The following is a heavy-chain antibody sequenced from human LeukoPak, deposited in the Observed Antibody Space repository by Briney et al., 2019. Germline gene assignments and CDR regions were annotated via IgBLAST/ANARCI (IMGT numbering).Heavy chain of an antibody. J-gene: IGHJ4*02. CDR3: ARDILGGGWRTGDY. CDR1: GFTFSSYW. CDR2: ISYDGSKK. Sequence: GGSLRLPCAASGFTFSSYWMNWARQAPGKGLEWVALISYDGSKKYYADSVKGRFTISRDNSKNTLYLQMNSLRAEDTAVYYCARDILGGGWRTGDYWGQGTLVTVSS. V-gene: IGHV3-30*03. D-gene: IGHD6-19*01.